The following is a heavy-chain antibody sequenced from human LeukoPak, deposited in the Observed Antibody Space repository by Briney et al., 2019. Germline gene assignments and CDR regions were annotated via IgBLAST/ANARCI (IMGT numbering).Heavy chain of an antibody. CDR1: GGSISNYY. V-gene: IGHV4-4*07. CDR3: ARGAYGDLWGFDY. Sequence: SETLSLTCTVSGGSISNYYWGWIRQPAGKGLEWIGRISTSGSTNYVPSLKSRVTLSVDTSKNQFSLTVNSVTAADTAVYYCARGAYGDLWGFDYWGQGTLVTVSS. CDR2: ISTSGST. J-gene: IGHJ4*02. D-gene: IGHD4-17*01.